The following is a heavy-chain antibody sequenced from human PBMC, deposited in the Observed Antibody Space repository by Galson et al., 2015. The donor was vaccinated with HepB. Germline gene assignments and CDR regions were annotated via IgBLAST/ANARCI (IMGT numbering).Heavy chain of an antibody. D-gene: IGHD3-10*01. V-gene: IGHV2-70*17. CDR3: ARTRRVITTAGNYYYMDV. J-gene: IGHJ6*03. Sequence: PALVKPTQTLTLTCTFSGFPLTTSGMCVSWMRQPPGKALEWLARIDWDEDKFYRSSLRARLTISKDTSKNQVVLTMTNMDPVDTATYFCARTRRVITTAGNYYYMDVWGKGTTVTVSS. CDR2: IDWDEDK. CDR1: GFPLTTSGMC.